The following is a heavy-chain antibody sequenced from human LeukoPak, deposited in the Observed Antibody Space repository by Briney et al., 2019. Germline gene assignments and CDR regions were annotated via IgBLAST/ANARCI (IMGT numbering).Heavy chain of an antibody. J-gene: IGHJ4*02. CDR1: WFIFSSYS. D-gene: IGHD3-16*01. Sequence: GGSLEPFWSAFWFIFSSYSMGLVRQAPGKGLEWVSTIGAVATTTYYADSVKGRFTISRDNSKNTLYLQLNSLRADDTAVYYCAHRGNYFDDWGQGTLVTVSS. CDR3: AHRGNYFDD. V-gene: IGHV3-23*01. CDR2: IGAVATTT.